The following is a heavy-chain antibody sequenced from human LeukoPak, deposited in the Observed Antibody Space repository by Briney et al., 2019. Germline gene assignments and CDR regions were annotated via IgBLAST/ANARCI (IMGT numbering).Heavy chain of an antibody. V-gene: IGHV3-23*01. CDR1: GFTFSSYA. J-gene: IGHJ4*02. D-gene: IGHD3-22*01. Sequence: PGGSLRLSCAASGFTFSSYAMSRVRQAPGKRLEWVSAISGSGGSTYYADSVKGRFTISRDNSKNTLYLQMNSLRAEDTAVYYCAKATNYYDSSAYFDYWGQGTLVTVSS. CDR3: AKATNYYDSSAYFDY. CDR2: ISGSGGST.